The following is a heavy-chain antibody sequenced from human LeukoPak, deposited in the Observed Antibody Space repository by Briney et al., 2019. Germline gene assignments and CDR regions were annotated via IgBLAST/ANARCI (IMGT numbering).Heavy chain of an antibody. V-gene: IGHV3-23*01. D-gene: IGHD6-13*01. J-gene: IGHJ4*02. CDR3: AKDLYPPSPGIAAAGFFDY. Sequence: GGSLRLSCAASGFTFSSYAMSWVRQAPGKGLEWVSAISGSGGSTYYADSVKGRFTISRDNSKNTLYLQMNSLRAEDTAVYYCAKDLYPPSPGIAAAGFFDYWGQGALVTVSS. CDR1: GFTFSSYA. CDR2: ISGSGGST.